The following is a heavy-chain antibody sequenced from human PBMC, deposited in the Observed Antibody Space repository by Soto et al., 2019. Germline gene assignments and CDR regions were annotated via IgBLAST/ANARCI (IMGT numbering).Heavy chain of an antibody. Sequence: EVQLVESGGGLVKPGGSLRLSCAASGFTFSSYSMNWVRQAPGKGLEWVSSISSSSSYIYYADSVKGRFTISRDNAKNSLYLQMNRLRAEDTAVYYCARAYRTSHYYYYGMDVWGQGTTVTVSS. J-gene: IGHJ6*02. D-gene: IGHD3-16*01. CDR3: ARAYRTSHYYYYGMDV. CDR2: ISSSSSYI. CDR1: GFTFSSYS. V-gene: IGHV3-21*01.